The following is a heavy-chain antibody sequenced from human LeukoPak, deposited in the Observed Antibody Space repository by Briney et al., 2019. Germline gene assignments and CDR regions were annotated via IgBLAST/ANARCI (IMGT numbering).Heavy chain of an antibody. V-gene: IGHV3-23*01. D-gene: IGHD2-8*02. CDR1: GFTFSSNA. CDR3: ATYRQVLLPFES. CDR2: ISGSGGST. Sequence: PGGSLRLSCAASGFTFSSNAMSWVRQAPGKGLEWVSSISGSGGSTNYADSVKGRFTISRDNSKNTLYLQMNSLRAEDTAIYYCATYRQVLLPFESWGQGTLVTVSS. J-gene: IGHJ4*02.